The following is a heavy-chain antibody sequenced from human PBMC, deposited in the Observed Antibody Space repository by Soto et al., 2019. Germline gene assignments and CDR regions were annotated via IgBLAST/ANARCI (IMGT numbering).Heavy chain of an antibody. D-gene: IGHD5-12*01. J-gene: IGHJ4*02. Sequence: GASVKVSCKASGGTFSSYTISWVRQAPGQGLEWMGRIIPILGIANYAQKFQGRVTITADISTSTAYMELSSLRSEDTAVYYCARGLATIISPSGATQYFDYWGQGTLVTVSS. CDR2: IIPILGIA. V-gene: IGHV1-69*02. CDR3: ARGLATIISPSGATQYFDY. CDR1: GGTFSSYT.